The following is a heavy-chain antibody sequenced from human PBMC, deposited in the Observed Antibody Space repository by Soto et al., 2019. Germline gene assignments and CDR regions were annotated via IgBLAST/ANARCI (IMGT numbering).Heavy chain of an antibody. D-gene: IGHD6-6*01. V-gene: IGHV4-61*01. J-gene: IGHJ5*02. Sequence: SETLSLTCTVSGGSVSSGSCYWSWIQQPPGKGLEWIGYIYYSGSTNYNPSLKSRVTISVDTSKNQFSLKLSSVTAADTAVYYCARTALVAARPLDPWGQGTLVTVSS. CDR2: IYYSGST. CDR1: GGSVSSGSCY. CDR3: ARTALVAARPLDP.